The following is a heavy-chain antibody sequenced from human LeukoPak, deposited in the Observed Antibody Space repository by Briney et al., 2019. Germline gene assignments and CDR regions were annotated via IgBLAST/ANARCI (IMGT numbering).Heavy chain of an antibody. CDR3: ATGYCSSTSCYELLLYYFDY. Sequence: ASVKVSCKASGGTFSSYAISWVRQAPGQGLEWVGGIITIFGTANYAEKFQGRVTITTDESTSTAYMELSSLGSEDTAVYYCATGYCSSTSCYELLLYYFDYWGQGTLVTVSS. D-gene: IGHD2-2*01. CDR2: IITIFGTA. V-gene: IGHV1-69*05. J-gene: IGHJ4*02. CDR1: GGTFSSYA.